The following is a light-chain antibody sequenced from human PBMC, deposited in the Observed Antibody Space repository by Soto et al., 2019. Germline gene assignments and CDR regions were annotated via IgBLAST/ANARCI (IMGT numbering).Light chain of an antibody. J-gene: IGLJ1*01. CDR3: NSYTGSSTPYV. V-gene: IGLV2-14*03. CDR2: DVS. CDR1: SIDGGSYNY. Sequence: QSELTHAASVSGSPGQSISISCPGTSIDGGSYNYVSWYQQHPGKAPKLMIYDVSNRPSGVSNRFSGSKSGNTASLTISGLQAEDEADYYCNSYTGSSTPYVFGTGTKVTVL.